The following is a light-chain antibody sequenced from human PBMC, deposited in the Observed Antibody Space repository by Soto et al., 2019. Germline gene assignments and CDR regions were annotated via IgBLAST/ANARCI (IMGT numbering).Light chain of an antibody. Sequence: QSALIQPPSVSGSPGQSVTISCTGTSSDVGSYDYVSWYQQHPGTVPKPMIYNVNTQPSGVPDRFSGSKSGNTASMTISGLQAEDEADYYCQSYDNSPSTYVFGTGTKLTVL. CDR1: SSDVGSYDY. V-gene: IGLV2-11*01. CDR3: QSYDNSPSTYV. CDR2: NVN. J-gene: IGLJ1*01.